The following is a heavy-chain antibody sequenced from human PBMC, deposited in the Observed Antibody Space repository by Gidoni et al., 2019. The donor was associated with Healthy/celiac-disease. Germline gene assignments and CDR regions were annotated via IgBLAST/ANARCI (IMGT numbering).Heavy chain of an antibody. CDR1: GGSISSSSYY. CDR2: IYYSGST. CDR3: ARRAGGSGSYFY. V-gene: IGHV4-39*01. Sequence: QLQLQESGPGLVKPSETLSLTCTVSGGSISSSSYYWGWIRQPPGKGLEWIGSIYYSGSTYYNPALKMRVTISVDTSKNQFSLKLSSVTAADTAVYYCARRAGGSGSYFYWGQGTLVTVSS. D-gene: IGHD3-10*01. J-gene: IGHJ4*02.